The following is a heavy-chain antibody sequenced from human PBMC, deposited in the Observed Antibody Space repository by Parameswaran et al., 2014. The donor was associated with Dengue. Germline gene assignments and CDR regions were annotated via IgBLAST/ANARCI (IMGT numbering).Heavy chain of an antibody. CDR1: GFTVSSNY. Sequence: GGSLRLSCAASGFTVSSNYMSWVRQAPGKGLEWVSVIYSCGSTYYADSVKGRFTISRDNSKKSLFLQMNSLRAEDTAVYYCARDLTFGGVIVFDYWGQGTLVTVSS. J-gene: IGHJ4*02. V-gene: IGHV3-66*03. CDR2: IYSCGST. D-gene: IGHD3-16*02. CDR3: ARDLTFGGVIVFDY.